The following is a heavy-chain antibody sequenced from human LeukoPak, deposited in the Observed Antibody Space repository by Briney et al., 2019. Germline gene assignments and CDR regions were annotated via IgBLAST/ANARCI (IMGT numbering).Heavy chain of an antibody. V-gene: IGHV4-39*01. J-gene: IGHJ4*02. D-gene: IGHD6-19*01. CDR3: ARGRSDQRYSSGRSVIDY. CDR2: IFYSGST. Sequence: SSETLSLTCNVSGVSISSSIYYWGCIRQPPGKGLEWIGSIFYSGSTYYNPSLKSRVTISVDTSKNQFSLKLSAVTAADTAVYYCARGRSDQRYSSGRSVIDYWGQGTLVTVSS. CDR1: GVSISSSIYY.